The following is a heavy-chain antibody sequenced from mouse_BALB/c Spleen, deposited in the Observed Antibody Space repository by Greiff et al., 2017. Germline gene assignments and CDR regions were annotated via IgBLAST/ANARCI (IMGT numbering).Heavy chain of an antibody. Sequence: EVQRVESGPELVKPGASVKIPCKASGYTFTDYNMDWVKQSHGKSLEWIGDINPNNGGTIYNQKFKGKATLTVDKSSSTAYMELRSLTSEDTAVYYCARWAMRGMDYWGQGTSVTVSS. V-gene: IGHV1-18*01. D-gene: IGHD2-3*01. CDR3: ARWAMRGMDY. CDR1: GYTFTDYN. CDR2: INPNNGGT. J-gene: IGHJ4*01.